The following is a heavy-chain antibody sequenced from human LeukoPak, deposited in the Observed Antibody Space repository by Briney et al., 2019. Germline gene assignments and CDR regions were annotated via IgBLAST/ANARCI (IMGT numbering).Heavy chain of an antibody. Sequence: GGSLRLSCAASGFTFSSYAMSWVRQAPGKGLVWVSAISGSGGSTYYADSVKGRFTISRDNPKNTLYLQMNSLRAEDTAVYYCAKDGEYGDYSHWGQGTLVTVSS. CDR3: AKDGEYGDYSH. D-gene: IGHD4-17*01. CDR1: GFTFSSYA. J-gene: IGHJ4*02. V-gene: IGHV3-23*01. CDR2: ISGSGGST.